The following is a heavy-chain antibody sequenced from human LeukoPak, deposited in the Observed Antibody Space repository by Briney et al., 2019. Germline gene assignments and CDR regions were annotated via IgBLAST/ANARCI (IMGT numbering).Heavy chain of an antibody. V-gene: IGHV3-30-3*01. CDR3: AKDIAVVRRSFDY. D-gene: IGHD4-23*01. J-gene: IGHJ4*02. CDR2: ISYDGGTK. CDR1: GFTFSAYA. Sequence: GGSLRLSCAASGFTFSAYAVHWVRQAPGKGLEWVAFISYDGGTKDYTDSVKGRFTISRDNSKNTLFLQMNSLRAEDTAVYYCAKDIAVVRRSFDYWGQGTLVTVSS.